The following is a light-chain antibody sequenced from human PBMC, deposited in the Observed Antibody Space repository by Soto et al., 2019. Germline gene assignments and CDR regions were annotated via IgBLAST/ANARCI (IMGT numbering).Light chain of an antibody. CDR3: QKRSNWLT. V-gene: IGKV3-11*01. J-gene: IGKJ4*01. CDR2: DAS. CDR1: QSVGTY. Sequence: EIVLTQSPATLSLSPGERATLSCRASQSVGTYLAWYQQKPGQAPRLLIYDASNRATGIPARFSGSGSGTDFTLTISSLEPEDFAVYYCQKRSNWLTFGGGSKVDIK.